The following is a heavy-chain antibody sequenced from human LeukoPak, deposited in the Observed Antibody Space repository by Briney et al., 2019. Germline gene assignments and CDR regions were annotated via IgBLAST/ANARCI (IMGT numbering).Heavy chain of an antibody. CDR2: NYYSGIT. CDR1: GSSINSYY. V-gene: IGHV4-59*01. D-gene: IGHD6-13*01. J-gene: IGHJ4*02. Sequence: SETLSLTCTFSGSSINSYYWSWIRQPPGRGLEWIGYNYYSGITNYNPSLKSRVTISVDTSKNQFSLKLSPVTAADTAVYYCARAVYSSSALDYWGQGTLVIVSS. CDR3: ARAVYSSSALDY.